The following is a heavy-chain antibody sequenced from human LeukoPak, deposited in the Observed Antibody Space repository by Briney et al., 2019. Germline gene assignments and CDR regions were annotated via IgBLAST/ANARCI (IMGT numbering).Heavy chain of an antibody. CDR3: ALVALATTYYFDY. Sequence: ASVNVSCKASGYTFTGYYMHWVRQAPGHGLEWMGWINPNSGGTNYAQKFQGRVTMTRDTSISTAYMELSRLRSDDTAVYYCALVALATTYYFDYWGQGTLVTVSS. V-gene: IGHV1-2*02. CDR2: INPNSGGT. J-gene: IGHJ4*02. CDR1: GYTFTGYY. D-gene: IGHD1-26*01.